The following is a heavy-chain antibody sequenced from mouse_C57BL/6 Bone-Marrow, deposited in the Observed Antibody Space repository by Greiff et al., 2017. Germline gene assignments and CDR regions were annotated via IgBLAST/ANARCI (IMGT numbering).Heavy chain of an antibody. D-gene: IGHD2-1*01. V-gene: IGHV1-9*01. J-gene: IGHJ1*03. CDR2: ILPGSGST. CDR1: GYTFTGYW. Sequence: QVQLQQPGAELMKPGASVKLSCKATGYTFTGYWIEWVKQRPGHGLEWIGEILPGSGSTNYNEKFKGKATLTADKSSNTAYMQLSSLTTEDAAIYYCARTRVLYCWCFDVWGTGTTVTVSS. CDR3: ARTRVLYCWCFDV.